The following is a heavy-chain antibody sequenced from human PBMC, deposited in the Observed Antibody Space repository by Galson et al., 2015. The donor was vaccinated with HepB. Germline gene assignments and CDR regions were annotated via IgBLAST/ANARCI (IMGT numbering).Heavy chain of an antibody. V-gene: IGHV1-69*01. CDR1: GYSFTRYW. Sequence: QSGAAVKKPGESLKISCKASGYSFTRYWIGWVRQAPGQGLEWMGGIIPIYGTAHYAQKFQDRVTITADESASTAYMELSSLRSEDTAMYYCARGGRNVAYWYFGLWGRGTLVTVSS. D-gene: IGHD1-14*01. J-gene: IGHJ2*01. CDR2: IIPIYGTA. CDR3: ARGGRNVAYWYFGL.